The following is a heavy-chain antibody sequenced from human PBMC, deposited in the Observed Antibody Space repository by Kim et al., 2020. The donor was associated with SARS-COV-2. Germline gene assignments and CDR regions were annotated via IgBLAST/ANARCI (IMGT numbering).Heavy chain of an antibody. D-gene: IGHD3-10*01. Sequence: SETLSLTCAVYGGSFSGYYWSWIRQPPGKGLEWIGEINHSGSTNYNPSLKSRVTISVDTSKNQFSLKLSSVTAADTAVYYCARGPRWKYYYGSGSYYSHWGQGTLVTVSS. V-gene: IGHV4-34*01. CDR2: INHSGST. CDR1: GGSFSGYY. J-gene: IGHJ4*02. CDR3: ARGPRWKYYYGSGSYYSH.